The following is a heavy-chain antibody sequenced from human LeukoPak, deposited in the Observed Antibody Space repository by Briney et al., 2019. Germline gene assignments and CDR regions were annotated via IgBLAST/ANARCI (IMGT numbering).Heavy chain of an antibody. J-gene: IGHJ4*02. Sequence: GGSLRLSCAASGFTFSNYSMNWVRQAPGKGREWVSSISGSSTYIDYADSVKGRFTISRDNAKNALYLQMDSPRAEDTAVYYCARDHSSGRYFDFWGQGTLVTVSS. CDR1: GFTFSNYS. V-gene: IGHV3-21*01. CDR3: ARDHSSGRYFDF. CDR2: ISGSSTYI. D-gene: IGHD3-22*01.